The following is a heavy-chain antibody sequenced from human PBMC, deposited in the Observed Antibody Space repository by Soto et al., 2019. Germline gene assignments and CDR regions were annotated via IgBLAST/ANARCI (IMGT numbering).Heavy chain of an antibody. V-gene: IGHV3-23*01. J-gene: IGHJ5*02. CDR3: AKDAVPYNGKWDWLDP. CDR1: GFTFSNY. CDR2: IGGDGAT. D-gene: IGHD1-20*01. Sequence: EVQFLESGGALVQPGGSLRLSCAASGFTFSNYSWVRQAPGKGPEWVSSIGGDGATNYADSVKGRFTISRDNSKNTLYLQLNGLRVEDTAIYYCAKDAVPYNGKWDWLDPWGQGTLVTVSS.